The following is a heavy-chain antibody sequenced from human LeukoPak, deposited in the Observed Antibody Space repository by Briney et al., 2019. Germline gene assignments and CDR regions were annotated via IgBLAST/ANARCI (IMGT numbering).Heavy chain of an antibody. V-gene: IGHV4-39*07. CDR1: GGSISSSSYY. CDR3: AKGWFRDYFDY. CDR2: IYYSGST. Sequence: SETLSLTCTVSGGSISSSSYYWGWIRQPPGKGLQWIGSIYYSGSTYYNPSLKSRVTISVDTSKNQFSLKLSSVTAADTAVYYCAKGWFRDYFDYWGQGTLVTVSS. J-gene: IGHJ4*02. D-gene: IGHD3-10*01.